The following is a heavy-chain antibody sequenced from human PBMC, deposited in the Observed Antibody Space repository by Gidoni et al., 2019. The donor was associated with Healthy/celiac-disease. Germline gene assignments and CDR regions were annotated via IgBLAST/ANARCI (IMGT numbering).Heavy chain of an antibody. CDR1: GFTFSSYG. D-gene: IGHD2-8*01. CDR2: SSYDGSNK. J-gene: IGHJ1*01. CDR3: AKELYADFQH. V-gene: IGHV3-30*18. Sequence: QVPLVESGGGVVQPGRSLRLSCAASGFTFSSYGMHWFRQAQGKGLEWVAVSSYDGSNKYYADYVKGHFTIARDNSKNTLYLKRNSLRAEDTAVYYCAKELYADFQHWGQGTLVTVSS.